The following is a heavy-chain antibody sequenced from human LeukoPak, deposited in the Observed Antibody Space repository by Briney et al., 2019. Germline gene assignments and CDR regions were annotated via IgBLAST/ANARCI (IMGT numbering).Heavy chain of an antibody. V-gene: IGHV4-34*01. CDR2: INHSGST. CDR3: ARGSYYYGSGSYYSRSNYMDV. Sequence: SETLSLTCAVYGGSFSGYYWSWIRQPPGKGLEGIGEINHSGSTNYNPSLKSRVTISVDTSKNQFSLKLSSVTAADTAVYYCARGSYYYGSGSYYSRSNYMDVWGKGTTVTVSS. CDR1: GGSFSGYY. J-gene: IGHJ6*03. D-gene: IGHD3-10*01.